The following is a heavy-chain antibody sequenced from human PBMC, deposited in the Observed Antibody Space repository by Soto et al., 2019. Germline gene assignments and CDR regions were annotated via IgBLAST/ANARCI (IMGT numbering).Heavy chain of an antibody. D-gene: IGHD6-6*01. CDR1: GFTFDDYG. CDR3: ARVGEQLASYYYYMDV. CDR2: INWNGGST. J-gene: IGHJ6*03. Sequence: EVQLVESGGGVVRPGGSLRLSCAASGFTFDDYGMSWVRQAPGKGLEWVSGINWNGGSTGYADSVKGRFTISRDNAKNSLYLQMNSLRAEDTALYHCARVGEQLASYYYYMDVWGKGTTVTVSS. V-gene: IGHV3-20*01.